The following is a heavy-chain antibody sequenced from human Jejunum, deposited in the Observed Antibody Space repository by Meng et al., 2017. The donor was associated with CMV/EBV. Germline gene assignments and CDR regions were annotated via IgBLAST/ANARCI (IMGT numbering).Heavy chain of an antibody. Sequence: FRSSWMHWVRQAPGKGLAWVARIDSDESNTSDESKARYADSAKGRFTISRDNAKNTLYLQMNSLRVDDTAVYYCARSTASGTDYWGWGQGTLVTVSS. V-gene: IGHV3-74*01. D-gene: IGHD7-27*01. J-gene: IGHJ4*02. CDR1: FRSSW. CDR2: IDSDESNT. CDR3: ARSTASGTDYWG.